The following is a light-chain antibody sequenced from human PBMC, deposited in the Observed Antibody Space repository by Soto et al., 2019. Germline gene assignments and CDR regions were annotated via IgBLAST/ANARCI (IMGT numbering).Light chain of an antibody. CDR1: SGDVGGHDF. V-gene: IGLV2-11*01. Sequence: QSALTQPRSVSGSPGQSVTISCTGISGDVGGHDFVSWYQQHPGKAPKLILYDVDKRPSGVPDRFSGSRSGNTASLTISGLQADDEADYYCAAWDDSLSGRVFGGGTKLTVL. J-gene: IGLJ3*02. CDR2: DVD. CDR3: AAWDDSLSGRV.